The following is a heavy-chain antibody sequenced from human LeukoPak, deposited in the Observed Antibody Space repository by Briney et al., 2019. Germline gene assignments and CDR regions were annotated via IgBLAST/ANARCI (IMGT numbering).Heavy chain of an antibody. CDR1: GGTFSSYA. Sequence: SVKVSCKASGGTFSSYAISWVRQAPGQGLVWMGGIIPIFGTANYAQKFQGRVTITTDESTSTAYMELSSLRSEDTAVYYCARGRDGDYYYMDVWGKGTTVTVSS. D-gene: IGHD3-10*01. J-gene: IGHJ6*03. CDR2: IIPIFGTA. CDR3: ARGRDGDYYYMDV. V-gene: IGHV1-69*05.